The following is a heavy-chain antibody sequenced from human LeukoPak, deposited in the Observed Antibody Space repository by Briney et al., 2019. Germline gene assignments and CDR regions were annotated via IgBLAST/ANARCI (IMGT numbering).Heavy chain of an antibody. V-gene: IGHV3-9*01. D-gene: IGHD1-7*01. Sequence: GRSLRLSCAASGFTFDDYAMHWVRQAPGKGLEWVSGISWNSGSIGYADSVKGRFTISRDNAKNSLSLQMNSLRAEDTAVYYCARLELHDAFDIWGQGTMVTVSS. CDR3: ARLELHDAFDI. CDR1: GFTFDDYA. CDR2: ISWNSGSI. J-gene: IGHJ3*02.